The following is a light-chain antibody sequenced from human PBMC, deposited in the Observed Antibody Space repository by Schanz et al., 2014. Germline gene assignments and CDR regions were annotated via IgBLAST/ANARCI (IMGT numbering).Light chain of an antibody. CDR2: STN. J-gene: IGLJ3*02. CDR3: VLYMGSGSWV. Sequence: TVVTQEPSFSVSPGGTVTLTCGLSSGSVSTTDYPSWYQQTPGQAPRTLIYSTNTRSSGVPDRFSFSILGDKAALTITGAQSEDESDYYCVLYMGSGSWVFGGGTKVTVL. CDR1: SGSVSTTDY. V-gene: IGLV8-61*01.